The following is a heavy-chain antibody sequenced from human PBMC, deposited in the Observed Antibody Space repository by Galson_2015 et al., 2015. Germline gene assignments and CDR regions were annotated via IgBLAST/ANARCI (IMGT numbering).Heavy chain of an antibody. CDR1: GFTFSSYG. D-gene: IGHD2-21*02. CDR2: IWYDGSNK. J-gene: IGHJ4*02. V-gene: IGHV3-33*01. Sequence: SLRLSCAASGFTFSSYGMHWVRQAPGKGLEWVAVIWYDGSNKYYADSVKGRFTISRDSSKNTLYLQMNSLRAEDTAVYYCAREARDPSPLDYWGQGTLVTVSS. CDR3: AREARDPSPLDY.